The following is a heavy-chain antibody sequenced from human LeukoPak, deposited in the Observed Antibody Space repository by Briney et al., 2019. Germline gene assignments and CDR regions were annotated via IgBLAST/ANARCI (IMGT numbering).Heavy chain of an antibody. V-gene: IGHV3-30*02. CDR1: GFTFSSYG. J-gene: IGHJ4*02. D-gene: IGHD1-26*01. CDR2: IQYDGSKK. CDR3: AKDQSGSYGRSWDYFDY. Sequence: PGGSLRLSCVASGFTFSSYGMHWVRQAPGKGLEWVAFIQYDGSKKYYADSVKGRFTISRDNSKNTLYLQMNSLRAEDTAVYYCAKDQSGSYGRSWDYFDYWGQGTLVTVSS.